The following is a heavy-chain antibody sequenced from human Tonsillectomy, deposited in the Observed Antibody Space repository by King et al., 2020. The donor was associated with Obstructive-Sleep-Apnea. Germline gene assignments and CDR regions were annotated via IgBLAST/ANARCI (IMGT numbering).Heavy chain of an antibody. V-gene: IGHV3-30*18. CDR2: XSYDGSDK. D-gene: IGHD1-26*01. Sequence: VQXVESGGXVVQPGRSLRLXCAASGFTXSSYGMHWXRQAPGXGLEWVALXSYDGSDKYYADSVKGRFTISRDNSKNTLYLQVNSLRAEDTAVYYCAKVGEWGPYQYGMDVWGQGTTVTVSS. CDR3: AKVGEWGPYQYGMDV. J-gene: IGHJ6*02. CDR1: GFTXSSYG.